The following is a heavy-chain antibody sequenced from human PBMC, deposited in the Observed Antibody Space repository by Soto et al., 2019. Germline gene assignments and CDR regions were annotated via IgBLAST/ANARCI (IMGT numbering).Heavy chain of an antibody. J-gene: IGHJ6*02. D-gene: IGHD3-3*01. CDR3: ARGRKRSGFWSGYYRYYGMDV. Sequence: GGSLRLSCAASGFTFSGYGMHWVRQAPGKGLEWVAVIWYDGSNKYYADSVKGRFTISGDNSKNTLYLQMNSLRAEDTAVYYCARGRKRSGFWSGYYRYYGMDVWGQGTTVTVSS. CDR2: IWYDGSNK. CDR1: GFTFSGYG. V-gene: IGHV3-33*01.